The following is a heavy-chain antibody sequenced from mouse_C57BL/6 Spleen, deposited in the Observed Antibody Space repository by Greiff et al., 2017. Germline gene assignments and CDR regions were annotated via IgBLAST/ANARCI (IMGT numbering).Heavy chain of an antibody. CDR1: GYSFTDYN. CDR3: ARGYDYYAMDY. V-gene: IGHV1-39*01. CDR2: INPNYGTT. Sequence: EVQLQQSGPELVKPGASVKISCKASGYSFTDYNMNWVKQCHGKSLEWIGEINPNYGTTSSNHKLKGKATLTVDKSSSTAYMHLNSLTSEVSAVYYCARGYDYYAMDYWGQGTSVTVSS. J-gene: IGHJ4*01.